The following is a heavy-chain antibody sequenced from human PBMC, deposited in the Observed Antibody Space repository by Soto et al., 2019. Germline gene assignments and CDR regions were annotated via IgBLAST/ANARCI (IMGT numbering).Heavy chain of an antibody. V-gene: IGHV6-1*01. D-gene: IGHD6-19*01. CDR3: ARDRDGSERTDFDG. Sequence: SQTLSLTCAISGDSVSSNSAAWNWIRQSPSRGLEWLGRTYYRAKWFNDYAVSVKSRLTISPDTTKNQFSLQLNSVTPYDTAVYYCARDRDGSERTDFDGWGQGTLVTVSS. J-gene: IGHJ4*02. CDR1: GDSVSSNSAA. CDR2: TYYRAKWFN.